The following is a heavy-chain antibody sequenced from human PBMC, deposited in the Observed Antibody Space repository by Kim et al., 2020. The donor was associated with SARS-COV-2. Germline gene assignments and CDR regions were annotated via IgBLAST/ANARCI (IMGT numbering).Heavy chain of an antibody. V-gene: IGHV4-59*09. D-gene: IGHD3-10*01. Sequence: KSRVTISVDTSKNQFSLKLSSVTAADTAVYYCARGITNLSYGYYYYGMDVWGQGTTVTVSS. J-gene: IGHJ6*02. CDR3: ARGITNLSYGYYYYGMDV.